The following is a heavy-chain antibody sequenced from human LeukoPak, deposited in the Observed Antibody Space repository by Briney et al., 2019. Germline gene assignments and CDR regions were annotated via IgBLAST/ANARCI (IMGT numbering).Heavy chain of an antibody. V-gene: IGHV3-9*01. Sequence: PGGSLRLSCAASGFTFEDYGMHWVRQAPGKGLEWVSGISWNSGTVAYADSLKGRFTISRDNAKNSVYLLLNSLTPEDTAVYYCARDLRAGGTWSYGVYFDLWGRGTLVTVSS. J-gene: IGHJ2*01. CDR1: GFTFEDYG. CDR2: ISWNSGTV. CDR3: ARDLRAGGTWSYGVYFDL. D-gene: IGHD4-17*01.